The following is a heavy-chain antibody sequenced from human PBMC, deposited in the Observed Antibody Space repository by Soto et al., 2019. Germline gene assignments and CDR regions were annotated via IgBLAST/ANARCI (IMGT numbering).Heavy chain of an antibody. D-gene: IGHD3-22*01. CDR3: AKAEYDSSGQFNY. CDR2: ISYDGSNK. J-gene: IGHJ4*02. CDR1: GFTFSSYG. Sequence: GGSLRLSCAASGFTFSSYGMHWVRQAPGKGLEWVAVISYDGSNKYYADSVKGRFTISRDNSKNTLYLQMNSLRAEDSVVFYCAKAEYDSSGQFNYWGQGTLVTVSS. V-gene: IGHV3-30*18.